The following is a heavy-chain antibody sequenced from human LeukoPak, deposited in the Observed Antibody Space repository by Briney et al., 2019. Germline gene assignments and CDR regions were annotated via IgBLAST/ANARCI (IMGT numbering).Heavy chain of an antibody. J-gene: IGHJ6*02. CDR2: IKQDGSEK. CDR3: ARVKASIAVAAKTPRTPYYYGMDV. D-gene: IGHD6-19*01. CDR1: GFTFSSYW. V-gene: IGHV3-7*01. Sequence: PGGSLRLSCAASGFTFSSYWMSWVRQAPGKGLEWVANIKQDGSEKYYVDSVKGRFTISRDNAKNSLYLQMNSLRAEDTAVYYCARVKASIAVAAKTPRTPYYYGMDVWGQGTTVTVSS.